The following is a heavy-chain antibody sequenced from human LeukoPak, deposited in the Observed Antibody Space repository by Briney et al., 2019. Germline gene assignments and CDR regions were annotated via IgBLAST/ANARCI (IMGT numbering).Heavy chain of an antibody. CDR1: GYTFITYY. Sequence: ASVNVSFKASGYTFITYYIHWVRQAPGQGLEWMGIINPSGDSTTYAQKFQGRVTMTRDTSTSTVYMELSSLTSEDTAVYYCARRYSDYAETALDYWGQGTLVTVSS. V-gene: IGHV1-46*01. J-gene: IGHJ4*02. CDR2: INPSGDST. D-gene: IGHD5-12*01. CDR3: ARRYSDYAETALDY.